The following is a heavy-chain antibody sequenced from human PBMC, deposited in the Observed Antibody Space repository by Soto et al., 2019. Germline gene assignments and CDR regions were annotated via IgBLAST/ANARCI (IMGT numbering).Heavy chain of an antibody. Sequence: PGKGLEWISYIASSGDSIYYAGSVKGRFTISRANSKNTLYLQMNSLRDEDTAVYFFQAEDGIRVVRSVSAFLLNRSSDL. CDR2: IASSGDSI. J-gene: IGHJ2*01. CDR3: QAEDGIRVVRSVSAFLLNRSSDL. D-gene: IGHD3-10*02. V-gene: IGHV3-48*02.